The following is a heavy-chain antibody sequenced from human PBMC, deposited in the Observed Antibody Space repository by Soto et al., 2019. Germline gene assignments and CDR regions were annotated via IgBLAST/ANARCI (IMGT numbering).Heavy chain of an antibody. J-gene: IGHJ6*02. V-gene: IGHV4-34*01. CDR3: ARGGPGGYYYYYYGMDV. CDR2: ISPSGTT. CDR1: SGSLSGYY. D-gene: IGHD3-10*01. Sequence: SETLSLTCSLYSGSLSGYYWSWIRQPPGKGLEWIGEISPSGTTNYSPSLKSRVSISVDTSKNQFSLKLSSVTAADTAVYYCARGGPGGYYYYYYGMDVWGQGTTVTVSS.